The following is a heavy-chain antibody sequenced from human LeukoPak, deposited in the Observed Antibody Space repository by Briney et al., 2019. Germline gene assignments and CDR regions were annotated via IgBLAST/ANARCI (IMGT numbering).Heavy chain of an antibody. V-gene: IGHV3-64*01. D-gene: IGHD2-2*02. CDR1: GFTFSNFA. CDR3: AREVPAAIAYFDY. J-gene: IGHJ4*02. CDR2: ISSNGGST. Sequence: GGSLRLSCAASGFTFSNFAMHWVRQAPGKGLEYVSAISSNGGSTYYANSVGARFTISRDNSKNTLYLQMGSLRAEDMAVYYCAREVPAAIAYFDYWGQGTLVTVSS.